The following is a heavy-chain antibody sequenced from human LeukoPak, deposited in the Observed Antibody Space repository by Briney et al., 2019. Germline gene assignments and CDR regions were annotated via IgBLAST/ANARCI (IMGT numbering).Heavy chain of an antibody. D-gene: IGHD6-19*01. Sequence: PSETLSLTCTVSGGSISSYYWNWIRQPAGKGLEWIGRIYSSGSTNYNPSLKSRVTMSVDTSKNQFSLKLSSVTAADTAVYYCAGGRLAVAGYFDYWGQGTLVTVSS. CDR1: GGSISSYY. CDR2: IYSSGST. J-gene: IGHJ4*02. V-gene: IGHV4-4*07. CDR3: AGGRLAVAGYFDY.